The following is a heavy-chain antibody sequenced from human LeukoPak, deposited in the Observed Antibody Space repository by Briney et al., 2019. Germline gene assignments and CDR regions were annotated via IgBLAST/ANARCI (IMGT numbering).Heavy chain of an antibody. Sequence: SETLSLTCAVYGGSFSGYYWSWIRQPPGKGLELIGEINHSGSTNYNPSLKSRVTISVDTSKNQFSLKLSSVTAADTAVYYCARTTTLPYYYYYYMDVWGKGTTVTVSS. J-gene: IGHJ6*03. CDR1: GGSFSGYY. D-gene: IGHD1-1*01. CDR2: INHSGST. CDR3: ARTTTLPYYYYYYMDV. V-gene: IGHV4-34*01.